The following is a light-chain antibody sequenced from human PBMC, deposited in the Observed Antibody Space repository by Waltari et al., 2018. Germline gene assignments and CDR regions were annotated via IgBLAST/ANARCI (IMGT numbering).Light chain of an antibody. CDR1: SGHSTNV. J-gene: IGLJ3*02. CDR3: QTGGHGTWV. V-gene: IGLV4-69*01. Sequence: QLVLTQSPSASASLGASVKLTCTLSSGHSTNVIAWLQKRPEKGPRFVMKVNSDGSHSKGDEIPDRFSGSSSGADRYLTISSLQSEDEADYYCQTGGHGTWVFGGGTKLTVL. CDR2: VNSDGSH.